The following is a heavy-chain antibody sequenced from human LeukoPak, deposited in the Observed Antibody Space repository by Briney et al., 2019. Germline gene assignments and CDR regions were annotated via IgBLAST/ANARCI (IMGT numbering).Heavy chain of an antibody. CDR2: ISAYNGNT. Sequence: WASVKVSCKASGYTFTSYGISWVRQAPGQGLEWMGWISAYNGNTNYAQKLQGRVTMTTDTSTSTAYMELRSLRSDDTAVYYCATASIAVAGNLFDYWGQGTLVTVSS. V-gene: IGHV1-18*01. CDR1: GYTFTSYG. CDR3: ATASIAVAGNLFDY. D-gene: IGHD6-19*01. J-gene: IGHJ4*02.